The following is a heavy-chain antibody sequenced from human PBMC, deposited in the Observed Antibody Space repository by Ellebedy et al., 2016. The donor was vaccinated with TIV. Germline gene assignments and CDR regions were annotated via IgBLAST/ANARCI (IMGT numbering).Heavy chain of an antibody. D-gene: IGHD4/OR15-4a*01. CDR1: NFTFSHYT. V-gene: IGHV3-33*01. J-gene: IGHJ4*02. Sequence: PGGSLRLSCAASNFTFSHYTIYWVRQAPGKGLAWVAFTCYDASREWYADSVKGRFTISRDNSRNTAYLQMNSLRVEETAVYYCARDYGGTSPFDSWGQGTLVTVSA. CDR3: ARDYGGTSPFDS. CDR2: TCYDASRE.